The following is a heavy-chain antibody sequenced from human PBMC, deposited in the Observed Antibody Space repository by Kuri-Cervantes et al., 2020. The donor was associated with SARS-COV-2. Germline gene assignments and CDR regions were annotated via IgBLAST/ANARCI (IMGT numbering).Heavy chain of an antibody. D-gene: IGHD6-19*01. Sequence: LSLTCAASGFSLSRYTMNWVRQAPGKGLEWVAFIRYDGSNKYYADSVKGRFTISRDNSKNTLYLQMNSLRIEDTGVYYCATGTTSGWYRRDFDFWGLGTLVTVSS. J-gene: IGHJ4*02. CDR3: ATGTTSGWYRRDFDF. CDR2: IRYDGSNK. CDR1: GFSLSRYT. V-gene: IGHV3-30*02.